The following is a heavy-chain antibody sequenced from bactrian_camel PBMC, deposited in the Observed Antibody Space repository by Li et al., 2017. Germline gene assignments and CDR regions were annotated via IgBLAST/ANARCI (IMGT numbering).Heavy chain of an antibody. CDR1: GFTFSPYW. J-gene: IGHJ4*01. CDR3: AARDGYCWGGGTFGTLSIRTYAY. CDR2: IYTGGDST. D-gene: IGHD3*01. V-gene: IGHV3S19*01. Sequence: DVQLVESGGGLVQPGGSLRLSCAASGFTFSPYWMDWVRQAPGKGLEWVSSIYTGGDSTYYTDSVKGRFTISQDNAKATLYLQMNSLKPEDTAMYYCAARDGYCWGGGTFGTLSIRTYAYWGQGTQVTVS.